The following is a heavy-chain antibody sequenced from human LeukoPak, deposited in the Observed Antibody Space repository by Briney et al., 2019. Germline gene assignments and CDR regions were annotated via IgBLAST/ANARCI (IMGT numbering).Heavy chain of an antibody. Sequence: GGSLRLSCAASGFTFSDYYMSWIRQAPGKGLEWISYISTRGTTIYYADSVRGRFTISRDNAKNSLYLQMNSLRAEDTAVYYCATWYSSSSGNWFDPWGQGTLVTVSS. CDR1: GFTFSDYY. CDR3: ATWYSSSSGNWFDP. V-gene: IGHV3-11*01. D-gene: IGHD6-13*01. J-gene: IGHJ5*02. CDR2: ISTRGTTI.